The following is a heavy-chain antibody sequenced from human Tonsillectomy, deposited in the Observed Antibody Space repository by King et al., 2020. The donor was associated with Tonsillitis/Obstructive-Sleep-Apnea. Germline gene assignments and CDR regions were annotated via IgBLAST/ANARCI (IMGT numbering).Heavy chain of an antibody. CDR2: IYYSGST. V-gene: IGHV4-59*08. CDR1: GGSISSYY. J-gene: IGHJ4*02. D-gene: IGHD5/OR15-5a*01. Sequence: VQLQESGPGLVKPSETLSLTCTVSGGSISSYYWSWIRQPPGKGLEWIGYIYYSGSTNYNPSLKSRVTISVDTSKNQFSLKLSSVTAADTAVYSCARHVSQYYFDYWGQGTLVTVSS. CDR3: ARHVSQYYFDY.